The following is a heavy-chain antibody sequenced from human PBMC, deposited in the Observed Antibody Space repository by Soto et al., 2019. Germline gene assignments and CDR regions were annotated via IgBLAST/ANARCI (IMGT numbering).Heavy chain of an antibody. V-gene: IGHV3-23*01. D-gene: IGHD6-19*01. CDR2: ISGSGGST. Sequence: GGSLRLSCAASGFTFSSYAMSWVRQAPGKGLEWVSAISGSGGSTYYACSGKGRFTISRDNSKTTLKLQMNSLRAEDTAVYYCAKPSDSSGGVWERPLNYYGMDVWGQGTTVTVSS. CDR1: GFTFSSYA. J-gene: IGHJ6*02. CDR3: AKPSDSSGGVWERPLNYYGMDV.